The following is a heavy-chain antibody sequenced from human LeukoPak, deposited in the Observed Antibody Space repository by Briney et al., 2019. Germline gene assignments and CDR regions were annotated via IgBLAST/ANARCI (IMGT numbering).Heavy chain of an antibody. V-gene: IGHV3-23*01. Sequence: GGSLRLSCAASGFTFSSYAMSWVRQAPGKGLEWVSAISGSGGSTYYADSVKGRFTISRDNSKSTLYLQMNSLRPEDTAVYYCARDMNVQGYTYAQENFDYWGQGTLVTVSS. D-gene: IGHD5-18*01. CDR3: ARDMNVQGYTYAQENFDY. CDR1: GFTFSSYA. CDR2: ISGSGGST. J-gene: IGHJ4*02.